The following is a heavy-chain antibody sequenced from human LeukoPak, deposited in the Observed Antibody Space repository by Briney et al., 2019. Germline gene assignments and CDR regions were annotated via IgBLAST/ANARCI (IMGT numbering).Heavy chain of an antibody. D-gene: IGHD3-22*01. CDR3: ATHYYDSGGYYSPDY. CDR1: GFTFSNAW. J-gene: IGHJ4*02. V-gene: IGHV3-15*07. CDR2: IKSKTDGGTT. Sequence: TGGSLRLSCAASGFTFSNAWMNWVHQAPGKGLEWVGRIKSKTDGGTTDYAAPVKGRFTISRDDSKNTLYLQMNSLRAEDTAVYYCATHYYDSGGYYSPDYWGQGTLVTVSS.